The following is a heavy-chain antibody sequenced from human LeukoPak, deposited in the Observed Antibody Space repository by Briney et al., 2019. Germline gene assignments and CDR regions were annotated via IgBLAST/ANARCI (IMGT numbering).Heavy chain of an antibody. V-gene: IGHV4-61*02. Sequence: SETLSLTCTVSGGSISSGSYYWSWIRQPAGKGLEWIGRIYTSGSTNYNPSLKSRVTISVDTSKNQFSLKLSSVTAADTAVYYCARDSYSSREKGYFDYWGQGTLVTVPS. CDR2: IYTSGST. J-gene: IGHJ4*02. D-gene: IGHD6-13*01. CDR3: ARDSYSSREKGYFDY. CDR1: GGSISSGSYY.